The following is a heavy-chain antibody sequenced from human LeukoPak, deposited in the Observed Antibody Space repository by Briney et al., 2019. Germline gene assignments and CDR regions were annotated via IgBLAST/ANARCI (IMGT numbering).Heavy chain of an antibody. Sequence: PSETLSLTCAVYGGSFSGYYWSWIRQPPGKGLEWIGEINHSGSTNYNPSLKSRVTISVDTSKNQFSLKLSSVTAADTAVYYCARARGYSYGYGAFDIWGQGTMVTVSS. CDR3: ARARGYSYGYGAFDI. D-gene: IGHD5-18*01. J-gene: IGHJ3*02. CDR2: INHSGST. V-gene: IGHV4-34*01. CDR1: GGSFSGYY.